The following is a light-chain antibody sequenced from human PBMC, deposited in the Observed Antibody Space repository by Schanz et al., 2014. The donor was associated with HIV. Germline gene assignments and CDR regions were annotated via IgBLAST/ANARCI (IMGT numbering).Light chain of an antibody. CDR2: DVT. V-gene: IGLV2-14*03. J-gene: IGLJ3*02. CDR3: SSYAATSNVL. CDR1: SSDVGGYNY. Sequence: QSALTQPASVSGSPGQSITISCTGTSSDVGGYNYVSWYQQHPGKAPKLIIYDVTDRPSGVSFRFSGSKSGNTASLTISGLQSEDEADYYCSSYAATSNVLFGGGTKLTVL.